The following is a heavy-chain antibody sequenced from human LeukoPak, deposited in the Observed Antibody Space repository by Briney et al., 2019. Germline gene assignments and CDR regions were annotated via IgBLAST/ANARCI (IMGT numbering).Heavy chain of an antibody. CDR3: AKADCSSTICSFDY. D-gene: IGHD2-2*01. V-gene: IGHV3-9*03. Sequence: HPGGSLRLSCAASGFTFDDYAMHWVRQAPGKGLEWVSGISWNSGSIGYADSVKGRFTISRDNAKNSLYLQMNSLRAEDMALYYCAKADCSSTICSFDYWGQGTLVTVSS. CDR1: GFTFDDYA. J-gene: IGHJ4*02. CDR2: ISWNSGSI.